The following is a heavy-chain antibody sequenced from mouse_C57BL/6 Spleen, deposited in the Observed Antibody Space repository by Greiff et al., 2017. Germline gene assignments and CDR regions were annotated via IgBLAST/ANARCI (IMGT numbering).Heavy chain of an antibody. D-gene: IGHD4-1*01. V-gene: IGHV5-4*03. J-gene: IGHJ2*01. CDR3: ARAGANWDAYFDY. CDR1: GFTFSSYA. Sequence: EVMLVESGGGLVKPGGSLKLSCAASGFTFSSYAMSWVRQTPEKRLEWVATISDGGSYTYYPDNVKGRFTISRDNAKNNLYLQMSHLKSEDTAMYYCARAGANWDAYFDYWGQGTTLTVSS. CDR2: ISDGGSYT.